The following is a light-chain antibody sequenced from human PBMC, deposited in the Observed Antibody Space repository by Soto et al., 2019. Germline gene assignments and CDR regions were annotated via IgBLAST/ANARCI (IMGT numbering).Light chain of an antibody. V-gene: IGKV3D-15*01. CDR1: QSVSSN. J-gene: IGKJ1*01. Sequence: EIVMTQSPATLSVSPGERATLSCRASQSVSSNLAWYQHKPGQAPRLLIYEASTRAADIPVRFSGSGSGRQFTLTISSLQSEDFAVYYCHKYNDGPGGTFGQGTK. CDR3: HKYNDGPGGT. CDR2: EAS.